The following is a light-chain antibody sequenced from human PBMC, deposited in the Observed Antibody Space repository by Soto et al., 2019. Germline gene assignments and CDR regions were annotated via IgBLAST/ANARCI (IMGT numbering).Light chain of an antibody. Sequence: DIQMTQSPSTLSASVGDRVTITCRASESVSRGLAWYQQKPGRTPTLLIYQASTLETGVPSRFSGSGSGTEFTLTLSSLQPDDFATYYCQQYNAYSQAFGQGTKVEIK. CDR3: QQYNAYSQA. J-gene: IGKJ1*01. V-gene: IGKV1-5*03. CDR2: QAS. CDR1: ESVSRG.